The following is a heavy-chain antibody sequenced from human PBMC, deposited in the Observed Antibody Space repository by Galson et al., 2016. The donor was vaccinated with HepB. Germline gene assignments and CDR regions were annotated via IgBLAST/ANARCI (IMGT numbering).Heavy chain of an antibody. CDR3: AARHQSSLDWFGEILQVKIDGFDV. CDR2: IVVGSGNT. J-gene: IGHJ3*01. V-gene: IGHV1-58*01. D-gene: IGHD3-10*01. Sequence: SVKVSCKASGLTFSMSSVQWVRQARGQRLEWLGWIVVGSGNTNDAQKFQERITIARDMSTNTVYVDLRSLRSADTAVYYCAARHQSSLDWFGEILQVKIDGFDVWGQGTTVTVSS. CDR1: GLTFSMSS.